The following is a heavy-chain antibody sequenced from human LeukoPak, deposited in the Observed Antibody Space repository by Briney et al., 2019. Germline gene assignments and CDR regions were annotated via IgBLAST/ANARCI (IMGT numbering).Heavy chain of an antibody. Sequence: SETLSLTCAVYGGSFSGYYWSWIRQPPGKGLEWIGYIYYSGSTYYNPSLKSRVTISVDTSKNQFSLKLSSVTAADTAVYYCARGYYYDSSGYPGFDYWGQGTLVTVSS. CDR3: ARGYYYDSSGYPGFDY. J-gene: IGHJ4*02. CDR2: IYYSGST. D-gene: IGHD3-22*01. V-gene: IGHV4-30-4*08. CDR1: GGSFSGYY.